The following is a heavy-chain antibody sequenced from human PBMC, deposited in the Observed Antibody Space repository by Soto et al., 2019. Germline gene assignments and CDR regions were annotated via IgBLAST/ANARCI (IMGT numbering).Heavy chain of an antibody. J-gene: IGHJ5*02. Sequence: QLQLQESGPGLVKPSETLSLTCTVSGGSIRSTSYYWGWIRQPPGKGLEWSGSIYYSGSTYYNAPLPSRVPLSVDTPRIQFSRKWSSGMAAGSAGYCCARPSGHTVAVGGWFDPWRQGALVTVSS. CDR3: ARPSGHTVAVGGWFDP. V-gene: IGHV4-39*01. D-gene: IGHD2-21*01. CDR2: IYYSGST. CDR1: GGSIRSTSYY.